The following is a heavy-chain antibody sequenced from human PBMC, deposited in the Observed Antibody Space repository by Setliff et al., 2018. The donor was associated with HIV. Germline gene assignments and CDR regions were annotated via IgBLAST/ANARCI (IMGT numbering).Heavy chain of an antibody. CDR1: GDSVNDRSYF. V-gene: IGHV4-39*01. D-gene: IGHD3-10*01. CDR2: FYYNGDS. CDR3: ARHLRQLFSSDFYFYYYYMDV. J-gene: IGHJ6*03. Sequence: SETLSLTCTVSGDSVNDRSYFWGWIRQPPGKGLEWIGTFYYNGDSRYNPSLKSRVTISVDTSKNQFSLNLNSVTAADTAVYYCARHLRQLFSSDFYFYYYYMDVWGKGTTVTVSS.